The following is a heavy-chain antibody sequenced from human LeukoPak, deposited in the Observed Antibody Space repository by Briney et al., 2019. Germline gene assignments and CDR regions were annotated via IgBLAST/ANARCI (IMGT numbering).Heavy chain of an antibody. CDR2: ISWDGTTT. CDR3: ARDYYDSSGGYYFDY. CDR1: GFTFDDYT. D-gene: IGHD3-22*01. J-gene: IGHJ4*02. V-gene: IGHV3-43*01. Sequence: GGSLRLSCVASGFTFDDYTMHWARQAPGKGLEWVSLISWDGTTTYYADSVKGRFTISRDNAKNSLYLQMNSLRAEDTAVYYCARDYYDSSGGYYFDYWGQGTLSPSPQ.